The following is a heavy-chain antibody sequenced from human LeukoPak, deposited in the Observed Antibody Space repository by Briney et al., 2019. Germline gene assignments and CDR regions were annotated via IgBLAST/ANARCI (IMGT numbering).Heavy chain of an antibody. CDR1: GFTFSSYG. CDR3: VRDGNDGLNDWEY. D-gene: IGHD1-1*01. CDR2: TNKDGSEK. V-gene: IGHV3-7*03. J-gene: IGHJ1*01. Sequence: PGRSLRLSCAASGFTFSSYGMHWVRQAPGKGLEWVANTNKDGSEKWYVDSVKGRFTISRDNAKNSLYLQMNSLKAGDTALYYCVRDGNDGLNDWEYWGQGALVTVSS.